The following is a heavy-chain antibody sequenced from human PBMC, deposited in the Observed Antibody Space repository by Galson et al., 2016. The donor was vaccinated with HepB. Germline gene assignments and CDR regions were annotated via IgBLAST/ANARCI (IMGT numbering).Heavy chain of an antibody. J-gene: IGHJ4*02. Sequence: TLSLTCIVSGGSISSGGYYWSWIRQHPGKGLEWIGYIYFSGTTYYNPSLKSRVIISVDASKNQFSLKLSSVTAADTAVYYCARAADYRWQYYFDSWGQGTLITVSS. CDR1: GGSISSGGYY. D-gene: IGHD4-11*01. CDR3: ARAADYRWQYYFDS. V-gene: IGHV4-31*03. CDR2: IYFSGTT.